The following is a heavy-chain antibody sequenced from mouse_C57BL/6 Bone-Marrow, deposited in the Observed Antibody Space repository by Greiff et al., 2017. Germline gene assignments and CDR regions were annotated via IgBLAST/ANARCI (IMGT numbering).Heavy chain of an antibody. J-gene: IGHJ4*01. V-gene: IGHV2-6-7*01. CDR2: IWGDGST. D-gene: IGHD1-1*01. CDR1: GFSLTGYG. Sequence: QVQLQQSGPGLVAPSQSLSITCNVSGFSLTGYGVNWVRQPPGKGLEWLGMIWGDGSTDYNSALKSRLSSIKDNSKSQVFLKMNSLQTDDTARYYCARDLTTPYYAMDYWGQGTSVTGSS. CDR3: ARDLTTPYYAMDY.